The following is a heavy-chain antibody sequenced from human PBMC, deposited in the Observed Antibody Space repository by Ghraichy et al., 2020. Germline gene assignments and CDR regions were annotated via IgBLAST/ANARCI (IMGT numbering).Heavy chain of an antibody. CDR2: INHSGST. CDR1: GGSFSGYY. CDR3: AREHEPTTNQPATDFDY. Sequence: SQTLSLTCAVYGGSFSGYYWSWIRQPPGKGLEWIGEINHSGSTNYNPSLKSRVTISVDTSKNQFSLKLSSVTAADTAVYYCAREHEPTTNQPATDFDYWGQGTLVTVSS. J-gene: IGHJ4*02. V-gene: IGHV4-34*01. D-gene: IGHD1-26*01.